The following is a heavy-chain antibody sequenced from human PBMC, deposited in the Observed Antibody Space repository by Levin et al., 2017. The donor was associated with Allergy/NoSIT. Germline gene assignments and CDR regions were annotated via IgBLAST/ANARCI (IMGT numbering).Heavy chain of an antibody. D-gene: IGHD3-22*01. CDR2: ISSSGSTK. Sequence: GGSLRLSCAASGFSFSSYEMNWVRQAPGKGLEWVSYISSSGSTKYYVDSVKGRFTISRDNDKKSLYVQMNSLRAEDTAVYYCARARLRYYYDSSEGGMDVWGQGTTVTVSS. CDR3: ARARLRYYYDSSEGGMDV. V-gene: IGHV3-48*03. CDR1: GFSFSSYE. J-gene: IGHJ6*02.